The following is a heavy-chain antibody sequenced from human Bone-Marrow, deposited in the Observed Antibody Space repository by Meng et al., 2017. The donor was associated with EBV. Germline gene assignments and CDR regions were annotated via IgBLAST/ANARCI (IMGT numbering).Heavy chain of an antibody. V-gene: IGHV1-69*01. Sequence: QSQVVQSRAEGKKPGSSVLVSCKPSGGTFRSDAISWVRQAPGQGLVWMGGLIPMTGVAHYAQKFQDRVSIIADESTSTHYLELSSLRSEDTAIYFCASESGRGFTPDYWGQGTLVTVSS. CDR3: ASESGRGFTPDY. CDR2: LIPMTGVA. CDR1: GGTFRSDA. D-gene: IGHD3-10*01. J-gene: IGHJ4*02.